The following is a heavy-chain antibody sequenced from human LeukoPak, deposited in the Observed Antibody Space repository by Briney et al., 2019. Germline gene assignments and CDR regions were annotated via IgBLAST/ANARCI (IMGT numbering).Heavy chain of an antibody. Sequence: ASVKVSCKASGYTFTGYYMHWVRQAPGQGLEWMGWINPNSGGTNYAQKFQGRVTMTRDTSISTAYMELSRLRSDDTAVYYCARGGTMVRGVVAAFDIWSQGTMVTVSS. CDR2: INPNSGGT. CDR3: ARGGTMVRGVVAAFDI. D-gene: IGHD3-10*01. CDR1: GYTFTGYY. V-gene: IGHV1-2*02. J-gene: IGHJ3*02.